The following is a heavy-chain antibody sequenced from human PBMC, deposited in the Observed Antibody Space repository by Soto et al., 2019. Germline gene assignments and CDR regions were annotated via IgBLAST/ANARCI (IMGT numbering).Heavy chain of an antibody. CDR1: GGFVSDSNYF. CDR2: IYSSGNT. CDR3: ARQVYSRPQTSPPSRF. V-gene: IGHV4-39*01. J-gene: IGHJ4*02. Sequence: SETLSLTCTVSGGFVSDSNYFCGWIRQPPGKGLEWIGSIYSSGNTYYNPSLKSRVTISVDTSKNQFSLKLNSVTAADTAVYYCARQVYSRPQTSPPSRFWGPGALLTLSS. D-gene: IGHD6-6*01.